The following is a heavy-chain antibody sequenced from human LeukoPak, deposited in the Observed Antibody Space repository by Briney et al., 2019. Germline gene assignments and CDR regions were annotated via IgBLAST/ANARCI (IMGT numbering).Heavy chain of an antibody. D-gene: IGHD3-22*01. CDR2: IKPDGSEK. CDR1: GFTFRSYW. Sequence: PGGSLRLSCAASGFTFRSYWMKWVRQAPGKGPEWVASIKPDGSEKYYVDFVKGRFTISRDNAENSLHLQMNSLRAEDTAVYYCARAKGGDDSSDYRPVDYWGQGTLVTVSS. J-gene: IGHJ4*02. CDR3: ARAKGGDDSSDYRPVDY. V-gene: IGHV3-7*01.